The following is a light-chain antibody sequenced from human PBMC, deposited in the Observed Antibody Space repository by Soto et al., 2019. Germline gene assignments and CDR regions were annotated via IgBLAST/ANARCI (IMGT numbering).Light chain of an antibody. CDR1: NSDVGAYNY. Sequence: QSVLTQPPSASGSPGQSVNISCTGTNSDVGAYNYVSWYQQHPGKAPKLMISEVSKRPSGVPDRFSGSKSGNTASLTVSGLHAEDEADYYCSSYAGTNHPYVFGTGTKLTVL. CDR2: EVS. V-gene: IGLV2-8*01. CDR3: SSYAGTNHPYV. J-gene: IGLJ1*01.